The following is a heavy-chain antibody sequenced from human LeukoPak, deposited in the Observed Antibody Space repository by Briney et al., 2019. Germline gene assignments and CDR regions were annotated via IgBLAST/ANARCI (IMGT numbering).Heavy chain of an antibody. J-gene: IGHJ4*02. CDR2: ITPIFGTA. D-gene: IGHD3-10*01. Sequence: SSVKVSCKASGGTFSSYAISWVRQAPGQGLEWMGGITPIFGTANYSQKFQGRGTITADESTSTAYMELSSLRSEDTAVDYCASEGDDYGSGSSYDYWGPGTLVTVSS. V-gene: IGHV1-69*13. CDR1: GGTFSSYA. CDR3: ASEGDDYGSGSSYDY.